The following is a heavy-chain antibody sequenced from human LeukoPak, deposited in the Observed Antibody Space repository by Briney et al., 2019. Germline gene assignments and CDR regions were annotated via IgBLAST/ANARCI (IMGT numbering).Heavy chain of an antibody. CDR2: ISAYNGNT. V-gene: IGHV1-18*01. CDR3: ATGAIMITFGGVIRDY. J-gene: IGHJ4*02. D-gene: IGHD3-16*02. CDR1: GYTFTSYG. Sequence: ASVKVSCKASGYTFTSYGISWVRQAPGQGLEWMGWISAYNGNTNYAQKLQGRVTMTEDTSTDTAYMELSSLRSEDTAVYYCATGAIMITFGGVIRDYWGQGTLVTVSS.